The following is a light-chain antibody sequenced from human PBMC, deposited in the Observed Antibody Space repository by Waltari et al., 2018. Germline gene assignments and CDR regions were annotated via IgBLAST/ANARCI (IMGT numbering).Light chain of an antibody. CDR1: QGISSY. V-gene: IGKV1-9*01. J-gene: IGKJ2*03. CDR2: KAS. Sequence: EIQMTQSPSSLSASVGDRVTITCRASQGISSYLAWYQQKPGKAPKLLIYKASTLQSGVPSRFSGSGSGTDFTLTISSLQPEDFATYYCQQHNSNPYSFGQGTKVEIK. CDR3: QQHNSNPYS.